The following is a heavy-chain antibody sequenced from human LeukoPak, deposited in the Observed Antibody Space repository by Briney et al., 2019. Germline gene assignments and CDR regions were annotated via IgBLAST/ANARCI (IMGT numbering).Heavy chain of an antibody. D-gene: IGHD2-2*01. V-gene: IGHV4-59*01. CDR1: GASIRSYY. J-gene: IGHJ4*02. CDR3: ARRYCSSTSCYFDY. Sequence: SETLSLTCTVSGASIRSYYWSWIRQPPGKGLEWVGYIFYTGITKYNPSLKSRVTMSVDESKNQFSLNLNSVTAADTAVYYCARRYCSSTSCYFDYWGQGTLVTVSS. CDR2: IFYTGIT.